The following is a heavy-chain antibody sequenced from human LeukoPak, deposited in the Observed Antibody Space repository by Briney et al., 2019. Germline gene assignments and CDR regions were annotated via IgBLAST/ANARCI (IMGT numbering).Heavy chain of an antibody. Sequence: PGGSLRLSCAASGFTFSSYGMHWVRQAPGKGLERVALISYDGSNKYYADSVKGRFTISRDNSKNTLYLQMNSLRAEDTAVYYCAKPYGSGSYSTYYFDYWGQGSLVTVSS. D-gene: IGHD3-10*01. CDR1: GFTFSSYG. CDR3: AKPYGSGSYSTYYFDY. CDR2: ISYDGSNK. V-gene: IGHV3-30*18. J-gene: IGHJ4*02.